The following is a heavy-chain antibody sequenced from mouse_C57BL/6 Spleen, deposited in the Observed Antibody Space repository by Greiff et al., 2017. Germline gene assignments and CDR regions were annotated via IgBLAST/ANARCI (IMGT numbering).Heavy chain of an antibody. Sequence: QVHVKQSGPERVKPGASVKISCKASGYRSPSYYIHWVKQRPGQGLEWIGWIYPGSGNTKYNEKFKGKATLTADTSSSTTYMQRRSLTSEASEVYDCARGVLGRYYLDYWGQGTTLTVSS. CDR2: IYPGSGNT. J-gene: IGHJ2*01. CDR1: GYRSPSYY. V-gene: IGHV1-66*01. CDR3: ARGVLGRYYLDY. D-gene: IGHD4-1*01.